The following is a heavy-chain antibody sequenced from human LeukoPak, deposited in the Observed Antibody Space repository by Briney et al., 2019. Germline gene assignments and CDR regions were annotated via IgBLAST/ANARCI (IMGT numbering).Heavy chain of an antibody. CDR3: AKDLAPITMIVVSKGYFDY. CDR1: GFTFSSYA. D-gene: IGHD3-22*01. V-gene: IGHV3-23*01. Sequence: PGGSLRLSCAASGFTFSSYAMSWVRQAPGKGLEWVSAVSGIGGSTYYADSVKGRFTISRDNSKNTLYLQMNSLRAEDTAVYYCAKDLAPITMIVVSKGYFDYWGQGTLVTVSS. J-gene: IGHJ4*02. CDR2: VSGIGGST.